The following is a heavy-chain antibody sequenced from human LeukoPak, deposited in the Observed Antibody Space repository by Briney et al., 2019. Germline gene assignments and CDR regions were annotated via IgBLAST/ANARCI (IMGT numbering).Heavy chain of an antibody. V-gene: IGHV4-39*07. CDR1: GGSISSSSYY. CDR2: IYYSGST. J-gene: IGHJ4*02. D-gene: IGHD3-10*01. CDR3: ARILWFGELCIFDY. Sequence: SETLSLTCTVSGGSISSSSYYWGWIRQPPGKGLEWIGSIYYSGSTYYNPSLKSRVTISVDTSKNQFSLKLSSVTAADTAVYYCARILWFGELCIFDYWGQGTLVTVSS.